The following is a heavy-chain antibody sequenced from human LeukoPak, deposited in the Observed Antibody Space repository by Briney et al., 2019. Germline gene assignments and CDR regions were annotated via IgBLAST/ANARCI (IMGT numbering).Heavy chain of an antibody. CDR2: ISGSGGST. D-gene: IGHD3-22*01. Sequence: PGGSLRLSRAASGFTFSSYAMSWVRQAPGKGLEWVSGISGSGGSTYYADSVKGRFTISRDNSKNTLYLQMNSLRAEDTAVYYCAPTFDSSGYQNVDYWGQGTLVTVSS. V-gene: IGHV3-23*01. CDR3: APTFDSSGYQNVDY. J-gene: IGHJ4*02. CDR1: GFTFSSYA.